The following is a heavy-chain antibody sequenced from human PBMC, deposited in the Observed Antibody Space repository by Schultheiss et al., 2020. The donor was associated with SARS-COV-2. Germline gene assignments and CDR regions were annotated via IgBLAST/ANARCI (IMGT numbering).Heavy chain of an antibody. CDR1: GGSVSSGSYY. D-gene: IGHD1-14*01. V-gene: IGHV4-61*01. CDR3: ARVSGRREPGYYYYYGMDV. J-gene: IGHJ6*02. Sequence: SETLSLTCTVSGGSVSSGSYYWSWIRQPPGKGLEWIGEINHSGSTNYNPSLKSRVTMSVDTSKNQFSLKLSSVTAADTAVYYCARVSGRREPGYYYYYGMDVWGQGTTVTVSS. CDR2: INHSGST.